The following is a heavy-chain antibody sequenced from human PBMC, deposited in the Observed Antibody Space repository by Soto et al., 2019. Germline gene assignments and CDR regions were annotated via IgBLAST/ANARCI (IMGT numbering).Heavy chain of an antibody. CDR3: AKDPPGLDCSGGSCYLWFDP. J-gene: IGHJ5*02. V-gene: IGHV3-23*01. CDR1: GFTFSSYA. Sequence: PGGSLRLSCAASGFTFSSYAMSWVRQAPGKGLEWVSAISGSGGSTYYADSVKGRFTISRDNSKNTLYLQMNSLRAEDTAVYYCAKDPPGLDCSGGSCYLWFDPWGQGTLVTVSS. CDR2: ISGSGGST. D-gene: IGHD2-15*01.